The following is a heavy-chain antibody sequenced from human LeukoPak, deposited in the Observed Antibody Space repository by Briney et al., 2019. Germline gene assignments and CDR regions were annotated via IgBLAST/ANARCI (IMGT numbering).Heavy chain of an antibody. CDR3: AREGEHTAMVPGIDY. CDR1: GYTFTSYY. D-gene: IGHD5-18*01. CDR2: INPSGGST. Sequence: ASVKVSCKASGYTFTSYYMHWVRQAPGQGLEWMGIINPSGGSTSYAQKFQGRVTMTRDTSTSTVYKELSSLRSEDTAVYYCAREGEHTAMVPGIDYWGQGTLVTVSS. V-gene: IGHV1-46*01. J-gene: IGHJ4*02.